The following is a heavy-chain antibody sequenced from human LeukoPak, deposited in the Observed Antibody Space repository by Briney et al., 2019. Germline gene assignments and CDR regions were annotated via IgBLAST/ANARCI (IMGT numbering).Heavy chain of an antibody. Sequence: SQTLSLTCTVSGGSISSGGYYWSWIRQHPGKGLEWIGYIYYSGSTYYNLSLKSRVTISVDTSKNQFSLKLSSVTAADTAVYYCARGGPVRYAVPPPFDPWGQGTLVTVSS. CDR1: GGSISSGGYY. V-gene: IGHV4-31*03. D-gene: IGHD2-2*01. CDR2: IYYSGST. J-gene: IGHJ5*02. CDR3: ARGGPVRYAVPPPFDP.